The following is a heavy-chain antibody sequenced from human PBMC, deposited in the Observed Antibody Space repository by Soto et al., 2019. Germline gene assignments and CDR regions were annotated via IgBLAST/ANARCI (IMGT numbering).Heavy chain of an antibody. Sequence: GESLKISCKGSGYSFTSYWIGWVRQMPGKGLEWMGIIYPGDSDTRYSPSFQGQVTISADKSISTAYLQWSSLKASDTAMYYCARLLNIEVVADANDVFDIWGRGTMDTVSS. CDR3: ARLLNIEVVADANDVFDI. D-gene: IGHD2-2*01. J-gene: IGHJ3*02. V-gene: IGHV5-51*01. CDR2: IYPGDSDT. CDR1: GYSFTSYW.